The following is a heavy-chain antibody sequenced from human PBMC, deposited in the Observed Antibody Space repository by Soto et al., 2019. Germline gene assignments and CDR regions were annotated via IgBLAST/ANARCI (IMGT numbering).Heavy chain of an antibody. V-gene: IGHV4-59*01. D-gene: IGHD6-6*01. CDR3: ASLPYSSSFRGGWFDP. CDR1: GGSISSYY. CDR2: IYYSGST. J-gene: IGHJ5*02. Sequence: QVQLQESGPGLVKPSETLSLTCTVSGGSISSYYWSWIRQPPGKGLEWIGYIYYSGSTNYNPSLKSRVTISVDTSKNQFSLKLSAVTAADTAVYYCASLPYSSSFRGGWFDPWGQGTLVTVSS.